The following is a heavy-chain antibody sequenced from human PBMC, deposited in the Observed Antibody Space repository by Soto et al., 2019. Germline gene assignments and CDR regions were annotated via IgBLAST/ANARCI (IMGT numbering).Heavy chain of an antibody. J-gene: IGHJ3*02. D-gene: IGHD2-21*02. CDR3: ARNYCGGDCYSGHAFDI. CDR2: IIPIFGTA. CDR1: GGTFSSYA. Sequence: SVKVSCKASGGTFSSYAISWVLQAPVQVVEWMGGIIPIFGTANYAQKFQGRVTITADKSTSTAYMELSSLRSEDTAVYYCARNYCGGDCYSGHAFDIWGQGTMVTVSS. V-gene: IGHV1-69*06.